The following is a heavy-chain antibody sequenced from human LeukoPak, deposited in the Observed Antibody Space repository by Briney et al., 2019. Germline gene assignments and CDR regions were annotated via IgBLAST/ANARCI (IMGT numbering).Heavy chain of an antibody. CDR3: ARAVAATGSGNWFDP. CDR1: GFTFSDSY. CDR2: ISRSGSTI. D-gene: IGHD6-13*01. V-gene: IGHV3-11*01. Sequence: GGPLRLSCAASGFTFSDSYMSWIRQAPGEGLEWVSYISRSGSTIYYADSVKGRFTISRDNAKNSLYLQMNSLRAEDTAVYYCARAVAATGSGNWFDPWGQGTLVTVS. J-gene: IGHJ5*02.